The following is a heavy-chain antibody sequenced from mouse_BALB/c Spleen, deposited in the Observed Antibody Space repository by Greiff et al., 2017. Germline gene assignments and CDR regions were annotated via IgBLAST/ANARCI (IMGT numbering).Heavy chain of an antibody. Sequence: EVMLVESGPGLVKPSQSLSLTCTVTGYSITSDYAWNWIRQFPGNKLEWMGYISYSGSTSYNPSLKSRISITRDTSKNQFFLQLNSVTTEDTATYYCARRGGTAFDYWGQGTTLTVSS. J-gene: IGHJ2*01. D-gene: IGHD1-2*01. CDR1: GYSITSDYA. V-gene: IGHV3-2*02. CDR3: ARRGGTAFDY. CDR2: ISYSGST.